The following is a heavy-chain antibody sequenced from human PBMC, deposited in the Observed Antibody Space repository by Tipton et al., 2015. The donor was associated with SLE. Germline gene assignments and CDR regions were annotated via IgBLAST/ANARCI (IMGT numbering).Heavy chain of an antibody. Sequence: GSLRLSCAASGFTFSGSAMHWVRQASGKGLEWVGRIRSKANSYATAYAESVKGRFTISRDDSHNTAYLQMNSLKTEDTAVYYCTSHRYDTSGLDYWGQGTLVTVSS. CDR1: GFTFSGSA. CDR2: IRSKANSYAT. V-gene: IGHV3-73*01. D-gene: IGHD3-22*01. J-gene: IGHJ4*02. CDR3: TSHRYDTSGLDY.